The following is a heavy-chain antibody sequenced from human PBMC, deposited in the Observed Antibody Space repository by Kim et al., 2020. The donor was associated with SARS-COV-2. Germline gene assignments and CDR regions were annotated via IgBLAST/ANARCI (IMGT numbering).Heavy chain of an antibody. Sequence: SVKVSCKASGGTFSSYTISWVRQAPGQGLEWMGRIIPILGIANYAQKFQGRVTITADKSTSTAYMELSSLRSEDTAVYYCARAMVLWGYSYAGYAFDIWGQGTMVTVSS. J-gene: IGHJ3*02. CDR2: IIPILGIA. D-gene: IGHD5-18*01. CDR1: GGTFSSYT. CDR3: ARAMVLWGYSYAGYAFDI. V-gene: IGHV1-69*02.